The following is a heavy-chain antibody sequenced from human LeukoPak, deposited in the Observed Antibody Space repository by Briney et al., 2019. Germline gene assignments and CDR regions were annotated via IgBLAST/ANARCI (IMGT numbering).Heavy chain of an antibody. D-gene: IGHD6-13*01. CDR2: IYHSGNT. J-gene: IGHJ5*02. CDR3: ARAYSSSWYWNWFNP. V-gene: IGHV4-38-2*02. Sequence: SETLSLTCTVSGYSISSGYYWGWIRQPPGKGLEWIGNIYHSGNTYYNPSLKSRVTVSMDTSKNQFSLKLNSVTAADTAFYYCARAYSSSWYWNWFNPWGQGTPVTVSS. CDR1: GYSISSGYY.